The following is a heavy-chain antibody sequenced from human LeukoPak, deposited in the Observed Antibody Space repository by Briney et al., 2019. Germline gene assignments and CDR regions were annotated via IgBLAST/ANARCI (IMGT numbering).Heavy chain of an antibody. J-gene: IGHJ3*02. V-gene: IGHV3-21*01. CDR3: ARDVMVRGLRDAFDI. D-gene: IGHD3-10*01. Sequence: GGSLRLSCAASGFTFSSYSMTWVRQAPGKGLEWVSSISSSSSYIYYADSVKGRFTISRDNAKNSLYLQMNSLRAEDTAVYYCARDVMVRGLRDAFDIWGQGTMVTVSS. CDR2: ISSSSSYI. CDR1: GFTFSSYS.